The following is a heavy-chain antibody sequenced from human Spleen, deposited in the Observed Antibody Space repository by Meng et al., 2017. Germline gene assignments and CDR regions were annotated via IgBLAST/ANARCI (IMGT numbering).Heavy chain of an antibody. V-gene: IGHV4-34*01. J-gene: IGHJ4*02. D-gene: IGHD4-11*01. CDR3: ARGPTTMAHDFDY. CDR2: INHSGST. CDR1: GGSFSDYY. Sequence: QVQLQEWGAGLLTPSETLSLTRVVSGGSFSDYYWSWIRQPPGKGLEWIGEINHSGSTNYNPSLESRATISVDTSQNNLSLKLSSVTAADSAVYYCARGPTTMAHDFDYWGQGTLVTVSS.